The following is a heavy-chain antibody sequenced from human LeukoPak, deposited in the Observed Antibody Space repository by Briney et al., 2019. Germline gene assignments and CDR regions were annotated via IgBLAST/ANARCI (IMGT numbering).Heavy chain of an antibody. CDR3: ARDQLPDIVVVLNYYYGMDV. CDR2: ISAYNGNT. Sequence: ASVKVSCKASGYTFTSYDISWVRQAPGQGLEWMGWISAYNGNTNYAQKLQGRVTMTTDTSTSTAYMELRSLRSDDTAVYYCARDQLPDIVVVLNYYYGMDVWGQGTTVTVSS. CDR1: GYTFTSYD. D-gene: IGHD2-2*01. J-gene: IGHJ6*02. V-gene: IGHV1-18*01.